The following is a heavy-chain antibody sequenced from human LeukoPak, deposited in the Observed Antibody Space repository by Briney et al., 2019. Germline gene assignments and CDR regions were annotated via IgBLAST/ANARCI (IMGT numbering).Heavy chain of an antibody. CDR3: ARDSLRDRGPFDM. CDR1: GYTFTGYY. D-gene: IGHD1-14*01. CDR2: INPNSGGT. V-gene: IGHV1-2*02. Sequence: ASVKVSCKASGYTFTGYYMHWVRQAPGQGLEWMGWINPNSGGTNYAQKFQGRVTMTRDTSTSTVYMELSSLRSEDTAVYYCARDSLRDRGPFDMWGQGTMVTVSA. J-gene: IGHJ3*02.